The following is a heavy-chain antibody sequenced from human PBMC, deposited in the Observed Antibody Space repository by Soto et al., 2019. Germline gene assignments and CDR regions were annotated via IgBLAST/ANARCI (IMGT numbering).Heavy chain of an antibody. D-gene: IGHD2-21*02. Sequence: QVQLVQSGAEEKKPGASVKVSCKASGYTFTSYAMHWVRQAPGQRLEWMGWLTAGNGNTKYSQKFQGRVTITRDTSASTAYIELSLLRSEDTAVYYCARAWVVVTAPDYWGQGTLVTVSA. CDR2: LTAGNGNT. CDR3: ARAWVVVTAPDY. CDR1: GYTFTSYA. V-gene: IGHV1-3*05. J-gene: IGHJ4*02.